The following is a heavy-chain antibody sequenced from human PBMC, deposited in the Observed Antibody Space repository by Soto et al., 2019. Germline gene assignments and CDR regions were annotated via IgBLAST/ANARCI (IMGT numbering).Heavy chain of an antibody. J-gene: IGHJ4*02. CDR3: ARERYSGSYHGYFDY. CDR2: IYYSGST. CDR1: GGSISSYY. Sequence: PSETLSLTCTVSGGSISSYYWSWIRQPPGKGLEWIGYIYYSGSTNYNPSLKSRVTISVDTSKNQFSLKLSSVTAADTAVYYCARERYSGSYHGYFDYWGQGTLVTVSS. V-gene: IGHV4-59*01. D-gene: IGHD1-26*01.